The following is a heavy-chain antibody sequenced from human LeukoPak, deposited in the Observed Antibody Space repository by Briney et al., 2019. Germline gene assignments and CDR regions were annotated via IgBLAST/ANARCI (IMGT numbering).Heavy chain of an antibody. J-gene: IGHJ4*01. CDR3: ATYRWGVDFDY. CDR2: INPNSGGT. D-gene: IGHD4-23*01. Sequence: RASVKVSCKASGYTFTGYYMHWVRQAPGQGLEWMGWINPNSGGTNYARKFQGRVTMTRDTSISTAYMELSRLRSDDTAVYYCATYRWGVDFDYWGQGTLVTVSS. CDR1: GYTFTGYY. V-gene: IGHV1-2*02.